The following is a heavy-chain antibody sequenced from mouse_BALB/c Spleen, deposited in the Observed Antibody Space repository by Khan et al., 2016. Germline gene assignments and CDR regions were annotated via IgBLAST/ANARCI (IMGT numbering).Heavy chain of an antibody. Sequence: QVQLQQSGAELMKPGASVKISCKATGYTFSNYWIEWLKERPGHGLEWIGEILPGSGTTKYNQKFKGTATLTAETSSNTACMQLSSLTSEDSAVYYCARGSYWGQGTLVTVSA. CDR1: GYTFSNYW. V-gene: IGHV1-9*01. J-gene: IGHJ3*01. CDR2: ILPGSGTT. CDR3: ARGSY.